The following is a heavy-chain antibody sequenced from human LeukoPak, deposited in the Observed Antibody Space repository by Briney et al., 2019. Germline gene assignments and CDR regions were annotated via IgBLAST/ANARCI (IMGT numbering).Heavy chain of an antibody. V-gene: IGHV4-59*01. CDR2: IYYSGST. Sequence: SETLSLTCTVSGGSISSYYWSWIRQPPGKGLEWIGYIYYSGSTNYNPSLKSRVTISVDTSKNQFSLKLSSVTAADTAVYYCARGQKNYYGSGSFPHAVYYYYYYMDVWGKGTTVTVSS. CDR1: GGSISSYY. D-gene: IGHD3-10*01. CDR3: ARGQKNYYGSGSFPHAVYYYYYYMDV. J-gene: IGHJ6*03.